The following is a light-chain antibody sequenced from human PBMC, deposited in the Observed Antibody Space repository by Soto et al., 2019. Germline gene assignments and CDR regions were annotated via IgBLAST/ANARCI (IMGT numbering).Light chain of an antibody. CDR1: QNVGTN. CDR2: GAS. Sequence: IVMTQSPATLSVSPGEGVTLSCRASQNVGTNLACYQQRPGQAPRLLIYGASTRATGVPASFSGSGSGTEFPLTIKSLQAEDFAVYFCQRYNNWGLAFGGGTKVEI. CDR3: QRYNNWGLA. J-gene: IGKJ4*01. V-gene: IGKV3D-15*01.